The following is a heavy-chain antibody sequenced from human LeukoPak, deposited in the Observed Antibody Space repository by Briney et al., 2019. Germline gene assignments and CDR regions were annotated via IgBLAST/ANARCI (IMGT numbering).Heavy chain of an antibody. CDR3: ARGHGGNSLGY. CDR1: GFTVGSNY. V-gene: IGHV3-53*01. Sequence: GGSLRLSCAASGFTVGSNYLSWVRQAPGKGLEWVSVIYSGGGTYYADSVKGRFTISRDNSNNTVYLQMNGLRPEDTAVYYCARGHGGNSLGYWGQGTLVTVSS. J-gene: IGHJ4*02. CDR2: IYSGGGT. D-gene: IGHD4-23*01.